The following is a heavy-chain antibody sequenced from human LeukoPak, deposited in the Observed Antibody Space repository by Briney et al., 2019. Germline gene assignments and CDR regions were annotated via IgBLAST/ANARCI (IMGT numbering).Heavy chain of an antibody. CDR2: IYHSGST. V-gene: IGHV4-4*02. J-gene: IGHJ3*02. D-gene: IGHD3-22*01. Sequence: SETLSLTCAVSGGSISSHNWWSWVRQPPGKGLECIGEIYHSGSTNYNPSLKSRVTISVDKSKNQFSLKLSSVPAADTAVYYCARVSSWYDSSGRDTFDIWGQGTMVTVSS. CDR1: GGSISSHNW. CDR3: ARVSSWYDSSGRDTFDI.